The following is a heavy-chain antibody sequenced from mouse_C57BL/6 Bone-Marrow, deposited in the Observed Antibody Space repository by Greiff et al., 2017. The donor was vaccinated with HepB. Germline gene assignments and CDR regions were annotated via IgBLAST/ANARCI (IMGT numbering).Heavy chain of an antibody. Sequence: QVQLQQPGAELVKPGASVKLSCKASGYTFTSYWMQWVKQRPGQGLEWIGEIDPSDSYTNYNQKFKGKATLTVDTSSSTAYMQLSSLTSEDSAVYYCARRGLTTVVAHWYFGVWGTGTTVTASS. V-gene: IGHV1-50*01. D-gene: IGHD1-1*01. CDR1: GYTFTSYW. CDR2: IDPSDSYT. CDR3: ARRGLTTVVAHWYFGV. J-gene: IGHJ1*03.